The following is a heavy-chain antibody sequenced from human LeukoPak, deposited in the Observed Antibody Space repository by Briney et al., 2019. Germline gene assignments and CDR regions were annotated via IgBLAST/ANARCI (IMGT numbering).Heavy chain of an antibody. D-gene: IGHD3-3*01. CDR1: GGSISSGSYY. J-gene: IGHJ2*01. V-gene: IGHV4-61*10. Sequence: SETLSLTCTVSGGSISSGSYYWSWIRQPAGKGLEWIGYIYYSGSTNYNPSLKSRFTISVDTSKNQFSLKLSSVTAADTAVYYCARDLSPTYYDFWSGYYTDWYFDLWGRGTLVTVSS. CDR3: ARDLSPTYYDFWSGYYTDWYFDL. CDR2: IYYSGST.